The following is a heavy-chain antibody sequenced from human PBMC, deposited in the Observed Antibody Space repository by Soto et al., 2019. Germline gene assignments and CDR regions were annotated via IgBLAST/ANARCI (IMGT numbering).Heavy chain of an antibody. CDR3: ARDRARYYGSEGRCGY. Sequence: QVQLVQSGAEVKKPGSSVKVSCKASGGTFSSYAISWVRQAPGQGPEWMGGIIPIFGTANYAQKFQGRVTITADESTSTAYMELSSLRSEDTAVYYCARDRARYYGSEGRCGYWGQGTLVTVSS. D-gene: IGHD3-10*01. CDR1: GGTFSSYA. V-gene: IGHV1-69*01. J-gene: IGHJ4*02. CDR2: IIPIFGTA.